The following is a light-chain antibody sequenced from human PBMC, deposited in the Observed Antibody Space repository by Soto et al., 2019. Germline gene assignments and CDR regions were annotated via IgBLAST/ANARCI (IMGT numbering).Light chain of an antibody. Sequence: QSALTQPPSASGSPGQSVTISCTGSSSDVGGYNYVSWYQQHPGKAPKLIIYEVTERPSGVPDRFSGSKSDNTASLTVSGLQPEDEADYYYSSYAGNYNLVFGGGTQLTVL. J-gene: IGLJ3*02. CDR2: EVT. CDR1: SSDVGGYNY. V-gene: IGLV2-8*01. CDR3: SSYAGNYNLV.